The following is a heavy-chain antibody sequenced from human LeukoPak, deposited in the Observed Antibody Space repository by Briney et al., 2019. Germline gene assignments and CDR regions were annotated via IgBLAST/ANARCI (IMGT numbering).Heavy chain of an antibody. Sequence: PGESLKISCKGSGYSFTNYRIGWARQMPGKGLEWMGIVYPGDSDTRYSPSFQGQVTISADKSITTAYLQWDSLKASDSAKYYCARRGEMAAIDYWGQGTLVTVSS. D-gene: IGHD5-24*01. V-gene: IGHV5-51*01. J-gene: IGHJ4*02. CDR1: GYSFTNYR. CDR3: ARRGEMAAIDY. CDR2: VYPGDSDT.